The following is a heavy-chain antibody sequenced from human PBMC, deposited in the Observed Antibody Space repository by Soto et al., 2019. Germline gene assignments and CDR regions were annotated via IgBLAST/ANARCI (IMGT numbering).Heavy chain of an antibody. CDR1: GFTFSSYW. J-gene: IGHJ4*02. V-gene: IGHV3-7*01. CDR2: IKQDGSEK. D-gene: IGHD2-8*02. CDR3: ARDKITGLFDY. Sequence: GGSLRLSCAASGFTFSSYWMNWVRQAPGKGLEWVANIKQDGSEKYYVDSVKGQFTISRDNAKNSLYLQMNSLRAEDTAVYYCARDKITGLFDYWGQGTLVTVSS.